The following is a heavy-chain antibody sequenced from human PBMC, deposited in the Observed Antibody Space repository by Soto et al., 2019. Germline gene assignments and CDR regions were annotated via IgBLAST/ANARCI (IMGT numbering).Heavy chain of an antibody. J-gene: IGHJ4*02. V-gene: IGHV1-2*02. CDR2: INPNVGGGT. CDR3: AGSRTGALDY. D-gene: IGHD7-27*01. Sequence: ASVKVSCKASGCTFIGHYIHWVRQAPGQGLEWVGWINPNVGGGTVYAQKFQGRVTTTADTSTNIASMALTSLRGDDTAVYYCAGSRTGALDYWGPGALVTVSS. CDR1: GCTFIGHY.